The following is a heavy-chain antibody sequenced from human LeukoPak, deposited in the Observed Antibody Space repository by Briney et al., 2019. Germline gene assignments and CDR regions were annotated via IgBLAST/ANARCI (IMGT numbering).Heavy chain of an antibody. D-gene: IGHD1-26*01. CDR1: GGSISSSSYY. CDR2: IYYSGST. V-gene: IGHV4-39*02. J-gene: IGHJ4*02. Sequence: SETLSLTCTVSGGSISSSSYYWGWIRQPPGKGLEWIGSIYYSGSTYYNPSLKSRVTISVDTSKNQFSLKLSSVTAADTAVYYCVGEYSGSLSDYWGQGTLVTVSS. CDR3: VGEYSGSLSDY.